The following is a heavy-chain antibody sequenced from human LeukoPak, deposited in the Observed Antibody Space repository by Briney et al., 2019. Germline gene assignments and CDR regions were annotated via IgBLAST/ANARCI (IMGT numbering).Heavy chain of an antibody. CDR2: INTNTGNP. D-gene: IGHD1-26*01. V-gene: IGHV7-4-1*02. CDR3: ARMIAEVGATYNWFDP. Sequence: ASVKVSCKASGYTFTSYAMNWVRQAPGQGLEWMGWINTNTGNPTYAQGFTGRFVFSLDTSVSTAYLRISSLKAEDTAVYYCARMIAEVGATYNWFDPWGQGTLVTVSS. CDR1: GYTFTSYA. J-gene: IGHJ5*02.